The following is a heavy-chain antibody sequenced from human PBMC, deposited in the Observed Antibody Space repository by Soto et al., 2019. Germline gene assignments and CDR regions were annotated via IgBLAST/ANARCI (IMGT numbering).Heavy chain of an antibody. Sequence: GGSLRLSCAASEFTVSSNYMSWVRQAPGKGLEWVSIVYSGGSTYYADSVEGRFTISRDNSKNTLYLQMNSLRAEDTAVYYCARTVRSYGYDYGMDVWGQGTTVTLSS. CDR3: ARTVRSYGYDYGMDV. CDR1: EFTVSSNY. J-gene: IGHJ6*02. V-gene: IGHV3-53*01. D-gene: IGHD5-18*01. CDR2: VYSGGST.